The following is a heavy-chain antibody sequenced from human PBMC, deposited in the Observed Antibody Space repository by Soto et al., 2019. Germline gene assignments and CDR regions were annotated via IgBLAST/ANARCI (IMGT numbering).Heavy chain of an antibody. V-gene: IGHV1-69*06. CDR2: IIPIFDTA. Sequence: QVQLVQSGAEVKKPGSSVKVSCKASGGTFSSYGISWVRQAPGQGLEWMGGIIPIFDTAKYAQKFQGRVKITADKSTSTAYREVSSLRSEDTAVYYCARDPRRRSNRWRGRHVADGDYHRMDAGGQGTRVTVSS. D-gene: IGHD4-17*01. CDR3: ARDPRRRSNRWRGRHVADGDYHRMDA. CDR1: GGTFSSYG. J-gene: IGHJ6*02.